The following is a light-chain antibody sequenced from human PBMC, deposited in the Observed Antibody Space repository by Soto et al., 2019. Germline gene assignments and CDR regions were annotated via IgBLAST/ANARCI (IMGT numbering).Light chain of an antibody. J-gene: IGKJ4*01. CDR1: RGIGST. Sequence: EVVMTQSPATLSVSPGERATLSCRASRGIGSTLAWYQQKPGQTPRLLIYDTSTRATGVPARFIGSASGTEFTLTITCLQSEDFAVYYCQHYVNWPLTFGGGTRVENK. CDR3: QHYVNWPLT. CDR2: DTS. V-gene: IGKV3-15*01.